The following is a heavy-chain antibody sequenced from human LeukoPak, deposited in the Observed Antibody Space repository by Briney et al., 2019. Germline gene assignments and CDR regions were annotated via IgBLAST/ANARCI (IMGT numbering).Heavy chain of an antibody. V-gene: IGHV3-74*01. CDR1: GFTFSSYE. D-gene: IGHD3-22*01. CDR2: ISSDGTNT. J-gene: IGHJ4*02. CDR3: ARTSYDTGGYFED. Sequence: PGGSLRLSCAASGFTFSSYEMNWVRQAPGKGLVWVSRISSDGTNTNYADSVKGRFTISRDNAKNTLYLQMNSLGAEDTAVYYCARTSYDTGGYFEDWGQGTLVTVSS.